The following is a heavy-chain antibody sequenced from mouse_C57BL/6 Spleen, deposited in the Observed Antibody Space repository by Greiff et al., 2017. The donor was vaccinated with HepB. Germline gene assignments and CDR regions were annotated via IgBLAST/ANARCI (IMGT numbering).Heavy chain of an antibody. V-gene: IGHV5-4*01. D-gene: IGHD1-1*01. CDR1: GFTFSSYA. CDR2: ISDGGSYT. J-gene: IGHJ2*01. Sequence: EVMLVESGGGLVKPGGSLKLSCAASGFTFSSYAMSWVRQTPEKRLEWVATISDGGSYTYYPDNVKGRFTISRDNAKNNLYLQMSHLKSEDTAMYYCARDPPYYYGSSDYWGQGTTLTVSS. CDR3: ARDPPYYYGSSDY.